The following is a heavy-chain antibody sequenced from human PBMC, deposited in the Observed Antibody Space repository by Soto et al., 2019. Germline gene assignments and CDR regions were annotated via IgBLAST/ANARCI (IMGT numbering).Heavy chain of an antibody. V-gene: IGHV4-4*02. J-gene: IGHJ6*02. CDR2: IYHSGST. Sequence: LCGGSISSSNWWSWVRQPPGKGLEWIGEIYHSGSTNYNPSLKSRVTISVDKSKNQFSLKLSSVTAADTAVYYCARVLWFGELYPNYYYYGMDVWGQGTTVTVSS. CDR3: ARVLWFGELYPNYYYYGMDV. D-gene: IGHD3-10*01. CDR1: GGSISSSNW.